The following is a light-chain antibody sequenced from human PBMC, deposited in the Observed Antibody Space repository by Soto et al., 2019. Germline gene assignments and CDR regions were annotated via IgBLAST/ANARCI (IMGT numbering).Light chain of an antibody. J-gene: IGLJ2*01. CDR1: HLGSKA. V-gene: IGLV3-12*02. CDR2: SDT. CDR3: QVWDSSHDLGV. Sequence: SYELTQPHSVSVATAQMASITCGGNHLGSKAGHWYQQKPGQDPVLVIYSDTNRPSGIPERFSGSNPRNTATLTISRVEAGDEADHYCQVWDSSHDLGVFGGGTKLTVL.